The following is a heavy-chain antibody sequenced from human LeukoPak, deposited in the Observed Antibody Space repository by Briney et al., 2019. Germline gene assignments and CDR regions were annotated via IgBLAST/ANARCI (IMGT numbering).Heavy chain of an antibody. Sequence: GGSLRLSCAASGFTFSRSAMTWVRQTPGKGLDWVSSISSSGNTYYADSVKGRFTISRDNSKNMPYLQMNSLRAEDTAVYYCVKGRISEDGLDFWGQGTLVTVSS. CDR2: ISSSGNT. D-gene: IGHD6-13*01. CDR3: VKGRISEDGLDF. J-gene: IGHJ4*02. CDR1: GFTFSRSA. V-gene: IGHV3-23*01.